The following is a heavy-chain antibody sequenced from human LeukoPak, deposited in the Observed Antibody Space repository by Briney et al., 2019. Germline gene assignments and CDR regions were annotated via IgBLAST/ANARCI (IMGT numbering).Heavy chain of an antibody. CDR3: ARGSTYYDSSGQVPFDY. CDR2: ISSSSSTI. D-gene: IGHD3-22*01. V-gene: IGHV3-48*01. Sequence: GGSLRLSCAASGFTFSTYSMNWVRRAPGKGLEWVSYISSSSSTIYYADSVKGRFTISRDNAKNSLYLQMNSLRAEDTAVYYCARGSTYYDSSGQVPFDYWGREPWSPSPQ. CDR1: GFTFSTYS. J-gene: IGHJ4*02.